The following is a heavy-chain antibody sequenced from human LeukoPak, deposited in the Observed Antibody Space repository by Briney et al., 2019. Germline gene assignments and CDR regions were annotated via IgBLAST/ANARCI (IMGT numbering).Heavy chain of an antibody. D-gene: IGHD6-6*01. J-gene: IGHJ5*02. CDR1: GYTFTNYG. CDR2: ISAYNGNT. CDR3: ARAVKYSTTLNWFDP. Sequence: ASVKVSCKASGYTFTNYGISWVRQAPGQGLEWMGWISAYNGNTNYAQKLQGRGTMTTDTSTSTAYMELMSLRSDDTAVYYCARAVKYSTTLNWFDPWGQGTLVTVSS. V-gene: IGHV1-18*01.